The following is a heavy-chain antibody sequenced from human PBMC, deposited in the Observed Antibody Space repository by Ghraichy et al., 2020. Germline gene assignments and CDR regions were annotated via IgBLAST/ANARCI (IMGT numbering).Heavy chain of an antibody. CDR2: IYYSGST. CDR1: GGSISSSSYY. Sequence: SQTLSLTCTVSGGSISSSSYYWGWIRQPPGKGLEWIGSIYYSGSTYYNPSLKSRVTISVDTSKNQFSLKLSSVTAADTAVYYCARHDPYSSGWYRVSWYFDLWGRGTLVTVSS. D-gene: IGHD6-19*01. V-gene: IGHV4-39*01. J-gene: IGHJ2*01. CDR3: ARHDPYSSGWYRVSWYFDL.